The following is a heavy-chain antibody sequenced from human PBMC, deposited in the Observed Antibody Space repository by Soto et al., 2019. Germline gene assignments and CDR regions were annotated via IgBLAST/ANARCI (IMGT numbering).Heavy chain of an antibody. CDR2: ISGSGGST. V-gene: IGHV3-23*01. CDR1: GFTFSNYA. CDR3: AKGPTNYYYYMDV. Sequence: GGSLKLSCAASGFTFSNYAMNWVRQAPGKGLEWVSGISGSGGSTYYADSVKGRFTISRDNSKNTLYVQVNSLRAEDTAVYYCAKGPTNYYYYMDVWGKGTTVTVSS. D-gene: IGHD5-12*01. J-gene: IGHJ6*03.